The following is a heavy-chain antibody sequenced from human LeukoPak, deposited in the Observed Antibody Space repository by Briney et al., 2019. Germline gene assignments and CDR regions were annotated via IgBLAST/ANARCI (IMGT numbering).Heavy chain of an antibody. CDR2: ISSSSSYI. CDR3: ARVPVFYSSSSRGGYFDY. D-gene: IGHD6-6*01. CDR1: GFTFSSYS. Sequence: GGSLRLSCAASGFTFSSYSMNWVRQAPGKGLELVSSISSSSSYIYYADSVKGRFTISRDNAKNSLYLQMNSLRAEDTAVYYCARVPVFYSSSSRGGYFDYWGQGTLVTVSS. J-gene: IGHJ4*02. V-gene: IGHV3-21*01.